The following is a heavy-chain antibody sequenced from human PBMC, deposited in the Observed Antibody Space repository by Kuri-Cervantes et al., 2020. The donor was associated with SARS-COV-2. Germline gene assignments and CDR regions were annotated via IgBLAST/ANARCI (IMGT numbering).Heavy chain of an antibody. CDR3: ARAGSSRTDEWLLLR. J-gene: IGHJ6*02. D-gene: IGHD3-22*01. CDR2: ISGSGGST. V-gene: IGHV3-23*01. CDR1: GFTFSSYA. Sequence: GGSLRLSCAASGFTFSSYAMSWVRQAPGKGLEWVSAISGSGGSTYYADSVKGRFTISRDNSKNTLYLQMNSLRAEDTAVYYCARAGSSRTDEWLLLRWGQGTTVTVSS.